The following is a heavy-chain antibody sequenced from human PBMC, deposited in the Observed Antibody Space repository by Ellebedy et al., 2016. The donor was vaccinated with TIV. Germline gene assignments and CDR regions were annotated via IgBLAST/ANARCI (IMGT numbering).Heavy chain of an antibody. Sequence: GGSLRLSCAASGFTFNSYWMSWVRQAPGKGLEWVSVLYDDGTTYYADSVKGRFMISRDNSKNTLYLQMDSLRAEDTAVYYCARRHSGYSDDYWGQGTLVTVSS. CDR2: LYDDGTT. J-gene: IGHJ4*02. V-gene: IGHV3-53*01. CDR1: GFTFNSYW. CDR3: ARRHSGYSDDY. D-gene: IGHD5-12*01.